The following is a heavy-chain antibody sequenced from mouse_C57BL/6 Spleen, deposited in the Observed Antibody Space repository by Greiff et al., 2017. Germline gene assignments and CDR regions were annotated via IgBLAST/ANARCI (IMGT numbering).Heavy chain of an antibody. CDR3: STGYYYGSPVDY. V-gene: IGHV14-1*01. Sequence: VQLKQSGAELVRPGASVKLSCTASGFNIKDYYMHWVKQRPEQGLEWIGRIDPEDGDTEYTPKFQGKATMTADTSSNTAYLQLSSLTSEDTAVYYCSTGYYYGSPVDYWGQGTTLTVSS. CDR1: GFNIKDYY. J-gene: IGHJ2*01. CDR2: IDPEDGDT. D-gene: IGHD1-1*01.